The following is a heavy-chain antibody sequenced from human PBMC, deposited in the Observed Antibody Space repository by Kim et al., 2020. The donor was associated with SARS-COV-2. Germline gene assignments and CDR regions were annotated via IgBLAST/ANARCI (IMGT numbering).Heavy chain of an antibody. Sequence: SETLSLTCTVSGGSISSSSYYWGWIRQPPGKGLEWIGSIYYSGSTYYNPSLKSRVTISVDTSKNQFSLKLSSVTAADTAVYYCARKETDCNSTTCYSNWFDPWGQGTLVTVSS. J-gene: IGHJ5*02. V-gene: IGHV4-39*01. CDR1: GGSISSSSYY. D-gene: IGHD2-2*02. CDR2: IYYSGST. CDR3: ARKETDCNSTTCYSNWFDP.